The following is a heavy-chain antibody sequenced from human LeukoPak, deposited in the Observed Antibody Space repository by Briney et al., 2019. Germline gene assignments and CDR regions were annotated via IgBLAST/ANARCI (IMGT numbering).Heavy chain of an antibody. CDR2: INPSGGST. J-gene: IGHJ4*02. D-gene: IGHD5-24*01. CDR1: KYTFTNYY. V-gene: IGHV1-46*01. Sequence: ASVKVSCKASKYTFTNYYIHWVRQAPGQGLEWMGMINPSGGSTTYAQKFQGRVTITADESTSTAYMELSSLRSDDTAVYYCARNGDDYNNPSFDYWGQGTLVTVSS. CDR3: ARNGDDYNNPSFDY.